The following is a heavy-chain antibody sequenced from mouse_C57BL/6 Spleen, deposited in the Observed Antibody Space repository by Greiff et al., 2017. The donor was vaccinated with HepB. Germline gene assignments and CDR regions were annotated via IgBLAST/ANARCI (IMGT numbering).Heavy chain of an antibody. CDR3: ASSFYDYDAMDD. V-gene: IGHV1-4*01. CDR1: GYTFTSYT. D-gene: IGHD2-10*01. CDR2: INPSSGYT. Sequence: QVQLQQSGAELARPGASVKMSCKASGYTFTSYTMHWVKQRPGQGLEWIGYINPSSGYTKYNQKFKDKATLTADKSSSTAYMQLSSLTSEDSAVYYCASSFYDYDAMDDWGQGTSVTASS. J-gene: IGHJ4*01.